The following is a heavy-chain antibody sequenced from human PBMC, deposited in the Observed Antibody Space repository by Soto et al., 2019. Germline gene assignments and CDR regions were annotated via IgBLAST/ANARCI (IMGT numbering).Heavy chain of an antibody. V-gene: IGHV4-59*01. Sequence: SETLSLTCTVSGGSISSYYWRWIRQPPGKGLEWIGYIYYSGSTNYNPSLKSRVTISVDTSKNQFSLKLSSVTAADTAVYYCARTKQRGWFDPWGQGTLVTVS. CDR1: GGSISSYY. J-gene: IGHJ5*02. CDR3: ARTKQRGWFDP. CDR2: IYYSGST.